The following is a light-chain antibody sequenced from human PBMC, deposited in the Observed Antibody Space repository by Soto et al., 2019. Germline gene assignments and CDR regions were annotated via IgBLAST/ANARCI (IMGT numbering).Light chain of an antibody. V-gene: IGKV1-5*01. CDR1: QSISTW. Sequence: DIQMTQSPSTLSASVGDRVTITCRASQSISTWLAWYQQKPGKAPKLLIYDASNLQSGVPSRFSGSGSGTEFTLTISSLQPVDFATYYCQQYNSYWTFGQGTKV. CDR3: QQYNSYWT. CDR2: DAS. J-gene: IGKJ1*01.